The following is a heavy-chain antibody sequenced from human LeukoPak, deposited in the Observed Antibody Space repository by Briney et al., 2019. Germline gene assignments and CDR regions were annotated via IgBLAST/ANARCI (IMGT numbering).Heavy chain of an antibody. CDR2: ISSDGSTK. CDR1: GFTLSYYY. V-gene: IGHV3-11*01. D-gene: IGHD1-20*01. J-gene: IGHJ4*02. CDR3: ARDQRLNWKDVRFDG. Sequence: GGSLILSCAASGFTLSYYYMTWSRQAPGEGLEWVSHISSDGSTKDYADSVGGRFTISRDNAKNSLYLQMNSLRADDTAIYYCARDQRLNWKDVRFDGWGQGTMVTVAS.